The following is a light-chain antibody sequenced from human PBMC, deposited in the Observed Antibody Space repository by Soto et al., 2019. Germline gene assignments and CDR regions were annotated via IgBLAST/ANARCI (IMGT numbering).Light chain of an antibody. CDR1: SRDVGGFNS. Sequence: QTLLTSPSSVFGAPGPSITTPRSGTSRDVGGFNSVSWYQLRPGTAPKLILYDVVDRPSGVSYRFSGSKSGNTASLTISGLQAADEADYFCSSYTSTMTNVFGSGTKVTVL. CDR2: DVV. J-gene: IGLJ1*01. V-gene: IGLV2-14*03. CDR3: SSYTSTMTNV.